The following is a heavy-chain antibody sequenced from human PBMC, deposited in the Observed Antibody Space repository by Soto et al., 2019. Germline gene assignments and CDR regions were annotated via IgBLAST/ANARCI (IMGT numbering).Heavy chain of an antibody. J-gene: IGHJ4*02. CDR2: IIPILGIA. V-gene: IGHV1-69*08. Sequence: QVQLVQSGAEVKKPGSSVKVSCKASGGTFSSYTISWVRQAPGQGLEWMGRIIPILGIANYAQKFQARVTITADKSTSPAYMERSSLRSEDTAVYYCAREGQQLAKRDYWGQGTLVTVSS. D-gene: IGHD6-13*01. CDR1: GGTFSSYT. CDR3: AREGQQLAKRDY.